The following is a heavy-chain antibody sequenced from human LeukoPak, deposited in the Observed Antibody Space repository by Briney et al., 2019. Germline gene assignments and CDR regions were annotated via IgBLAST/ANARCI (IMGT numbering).Heavy chain of an antibody. CDR2: ISWNSGNI. J-gene: IGHJ1*01. CDR3: AKENLQTYYSGSGSFQH. Sequence: PGGSLRLSCAASGFTFSSYAMHWVRQAPGKGLEWVSSISWNSGNIGYADSVKGRFTISRDNAKNSLYLQMNSLRTEDTALYYCAKENLQTYYSGSGSFQHWGQGTLVTVSS. V-gene: IGHV3-9*01. D-gene: IGHD3-10*01. CDR1: GFTFSSYA.